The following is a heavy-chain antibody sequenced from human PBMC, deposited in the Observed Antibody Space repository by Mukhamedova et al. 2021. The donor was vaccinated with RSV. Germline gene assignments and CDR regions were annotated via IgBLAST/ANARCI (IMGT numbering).Heavy chain of an antibody. D-gene: IGHD5-12*01. Sequence: INQDGSEKYYVDSVKGRFSISRDNAKNSLHLQMNSLRAEDTAVYYCENNIQTGVDYFDYWGQGTLVTVSS. CDR3: ENNIQTGVDYFDY. J-gene: IGHJ4*02. V-gene: IGHV3-7*03. CDR2: INQDGSEK.